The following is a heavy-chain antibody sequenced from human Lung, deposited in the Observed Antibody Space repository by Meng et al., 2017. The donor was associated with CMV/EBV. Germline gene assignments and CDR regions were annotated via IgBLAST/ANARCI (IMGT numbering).Heavy chain of an antibody. D-gene: IGHD2-2*01. V-gene: IGHV1-46*01. Sequence: ASXXVSXKASGYTFTSYYMHWVRQAPGQGLEWMGIINPSGGSTSYAQKFQGRVTMTRDTSTSTVYMELSSLRSEDTAVYYCARGGTRRNWFDPWGKGTLVTVSS. CDR1: GYTFTSYY. CDR3: ARGGTRRNWFDP. J-gene: IGHJ5*02. CDR2: INPSGGST.